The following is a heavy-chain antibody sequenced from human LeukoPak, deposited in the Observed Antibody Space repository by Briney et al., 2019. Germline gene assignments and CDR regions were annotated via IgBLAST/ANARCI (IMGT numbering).Heavy chain of an antibody. V-gene: IGHV3-74*01. CDR1: GFTFSSYW. D-gene: IGHD3-22*01. J-gene: IGHJ4*02. CDR3: ASKVGYYDSSG. CDR2: INSDGSST. Sequence: PGGSLRLSCAASGFTFSSYWMHWVRQAPGKGLVWVSRINSDGSSTSYADSVKGRFTIPRDNAKNTLYLQMNSLRAEDTAVYYCASKVGYYDSSGWGQGTLVTVSS.